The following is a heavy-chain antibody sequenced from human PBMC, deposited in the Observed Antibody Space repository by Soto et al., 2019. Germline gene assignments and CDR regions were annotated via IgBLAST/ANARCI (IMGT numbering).Heavy chain of an antibody. D-gene: IGHD1-7*01. CDR1: GFTFSGSA. Sequence: GGSLRLSCAASGFTFSGSAMHWVRQASGKGLEWVGRIRSKANSYATAYAASVKGRFTISRDDSKNTAYLQMNSLKTEDTAVYYCTSITGTRGYWGQGTLVTVSS. V-gene: IGHV3-73*01. CDR3: TSITGTRGY. J-gene: IGHJ4*02. CDR2: IRSKANSYAT.